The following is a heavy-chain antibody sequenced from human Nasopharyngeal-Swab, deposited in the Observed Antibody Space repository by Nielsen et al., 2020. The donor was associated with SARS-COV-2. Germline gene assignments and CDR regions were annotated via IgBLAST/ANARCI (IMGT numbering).Heavy chain of an antibody. V-gene: IGHV4-4*02. D-gene: IGHD2-2*01. J-gene: IGHJ3*02. CDR2: IYHSGST. CDR1: GGPISSSNW. CDR3: VRGIVVVPAAIVADAFEI. Sequence: SETLSLTCAVSGGPISSSNWWSSVRQPPGKGLEWIGEIYHSGSTNYNPSLKSRVTISVDKSKNQFSLKLSSVTAADTAVYYCVRGIVVVPAAIVADAFEIWGQGTMVTVSS.